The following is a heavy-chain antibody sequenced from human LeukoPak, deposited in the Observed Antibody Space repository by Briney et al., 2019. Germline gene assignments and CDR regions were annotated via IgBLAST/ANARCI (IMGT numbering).Heavy chain of an antibody. CDR1: GGTFSSYA. CDR2: IIPIFGTA. J-gene: IGHJ5*02. Sequence: VASVKVSCKASGGTFSSYAISWVRQALGQGLEWMGGIIPIFGTANYARKFQGRVTITTDESTSTAYMELSSLRSEDTAVYYCARDRIRRDGYNYFGTGNRFDPWGQGTLVTVSS. CDR3: ARDRIRRDGYNYFGTGNRFDP. D-gene: IGHD5-24*01. V-gene: IGHV1-69*05.